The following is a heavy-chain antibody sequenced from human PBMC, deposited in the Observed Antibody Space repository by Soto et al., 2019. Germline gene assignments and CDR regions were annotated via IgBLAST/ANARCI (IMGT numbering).Heavy chain of an antibody. J-gene: IGHJ4*02. V-gene: IGHV1-18*01. CDR3: ARDAGVSGELXY. CDR1: GXXFTXYX. Sequence: QVQLVQSGAEVKKXXASXXXXXXXXGXXFTXYXISWVRQAPGQGLEWMGWISAYNGNTNYAQKLQGRVTMTTDTSTSTAYMELRSLRSDDTAVYYCARDAGVSGELXYWXXGTLVTVSS. CDR2: ISAYNGNT. D-gene: IGHD3-16*01.